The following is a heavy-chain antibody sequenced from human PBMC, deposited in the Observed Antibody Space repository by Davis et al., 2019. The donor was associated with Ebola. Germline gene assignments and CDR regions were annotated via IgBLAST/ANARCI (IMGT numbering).Heavy chain of an antibody. CDR2: IYWDDDK. J-gene: IGHJ5*02. D-gene: IGHD3-10*01. V-gene: IGHV2-5*02. CDR3: VHKQSYGSGTNWFDP. Sequence: SGPTLVKPTQTLTLTCTFCGFSLSTSGVGVGWIRQPPGKALEWLALIYWDDDKRYSPSLKSRLTITKDTSKNQVVLTMTNMDPVDTATYYCVHKQSYGSGTNWFDPWGQGTLVTVSS. CDR1: GFSLSTSGVG.